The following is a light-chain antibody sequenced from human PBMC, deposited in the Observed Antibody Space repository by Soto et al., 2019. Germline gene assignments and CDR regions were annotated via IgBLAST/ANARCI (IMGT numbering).Light chain of an antibody. J-gene: IGKJ1*01. CDR1: QSVSSN. CDR3: QKYDSAPRT. CDR2: VAS. Sequence: TQSPSTLSVSPGEGATLSFRASQSVSSNLVCYQHIPGQSPMLLIYVASTRATYIPSVFSGSGSGTDFTLTISSLQPEDFATYYCQKYDSAPRTFGQGTKVDIK. V-gene: IGKV3-15*01.